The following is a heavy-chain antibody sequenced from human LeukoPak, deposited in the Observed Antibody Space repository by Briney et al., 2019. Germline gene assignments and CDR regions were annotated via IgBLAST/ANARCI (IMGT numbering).Heavy chain of an antibody. J-gene: IGHJ4*02. CDR1: GGSISSYY. V-gene: IGHV4-59*01. CDR2: IYYSGST. D-gene: IGHD3-10*01. Sequence: PSETLSLTCTVSGGSISSYYWSWIRQPPGKGLEWIGYIYYSGSTNYNPSLKSRVTISVDTSKNQFSLKLSSVTAADTAVYYCARDLAMAGKRGYFDYWGQGTLVTVSS. CDR3: ARDLAMAGKRGYFDY.